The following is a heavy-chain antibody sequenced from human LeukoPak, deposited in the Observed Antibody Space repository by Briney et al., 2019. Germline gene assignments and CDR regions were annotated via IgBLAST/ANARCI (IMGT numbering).Heavy chain of an antibody. CDR1: GFTFSDYY. J-gene: IGHJ4*02. D-gene: IGHD3-9*01. V-gene: IGHV3-11*01. CDR2: ISHTAGTI. Sequence: PGGSLRLSCAASGFTFSDYYMSWIRQAPGKGLECVAYISHTAGTIYYADSVKGRFTISRDNAKNSLYLQMNSLRAEDTAVYYCARVPSTGYLAADYWGQGTLVTVSS. CDR3: ARVPSTGYLAADY.